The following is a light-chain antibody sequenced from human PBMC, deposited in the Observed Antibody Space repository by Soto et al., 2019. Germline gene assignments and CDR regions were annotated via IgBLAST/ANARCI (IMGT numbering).Light chain of an antibody. V-gene: IGLV2-14*01. CDR3: SSYTSTGAWV. CDR2: EVS. CDR1: SSDVGAYHS. Sequence: QSALAQPASVSGSPGQSITISCTGTSSDVGAYHSVSWYQQHPGQAPQLMIYEVSNRPSGVSNRFSGSKSGNTASLTISGLQAEDETDYYCSSYTSTGAWVFGGGTKLTVL. J-gene: IGLJ3*02.